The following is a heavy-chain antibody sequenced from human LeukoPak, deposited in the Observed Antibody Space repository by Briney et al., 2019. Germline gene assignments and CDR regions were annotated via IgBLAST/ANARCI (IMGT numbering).Heavy chain of an antibody. J-gene: IGHJ4*01. V-gene: IGHV4-31*03. CDR1: GGSISSGGYY. Sequence: SETLSLTCTVSGGSISSGGYYWSWIRQHPGKGLEWIGYIYYSGSTYYNPSLKSRVTISVDTSKNQFSLKLSSVTAADTAVYYCAIAGRYGIPVVYWGQGPLITVSS. CDR2: IYYSGST. D-gene: IGHD6-13*01. CDR3: AIAGRYGIPVVY.